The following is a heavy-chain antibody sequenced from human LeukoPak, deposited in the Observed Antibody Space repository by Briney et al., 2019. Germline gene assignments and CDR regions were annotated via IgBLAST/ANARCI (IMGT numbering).Heavy chain of an antibody. CDR1: GLTFSGSA. CDR2: IRSKANSYAT. V-gene: IGHV3-73*01. J-gene: IGHJ4*02. D-gene: IGHD1-26*01. CDR3: RSKVGATGELIDY. Sequence: PGGSLRLSCAASGLTFSGSAMHWVRQASGKGLEWVGRIRSKANSYATAYAASVKGRFTISRDDSKNTAYLQMNSLKTEDTAVYYCRSKVGATGELIDYWGQGTLVTVSS.